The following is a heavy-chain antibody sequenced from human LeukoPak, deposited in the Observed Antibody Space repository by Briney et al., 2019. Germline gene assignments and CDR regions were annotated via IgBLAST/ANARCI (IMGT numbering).Heavy chain of an antibody. Sequence: GGSLRLSRAASGSTFSSYAMSWVRQAPGKGLEWVSANSGSGGSTYYADSVKGRFTISRDNSKNTLFLQMNSLTAEDTAVYYCAKSFLTGPPGVIDIWGQGTMVTVS. CDR2: NSGSGGST. CDR1: GSTFSSYA. CDR3: AKSFLTGPPGVIDI. J-gene: IGHJ3*02. D-gene: IGHD3-9*01. V-gene: IGHV3-23*01.